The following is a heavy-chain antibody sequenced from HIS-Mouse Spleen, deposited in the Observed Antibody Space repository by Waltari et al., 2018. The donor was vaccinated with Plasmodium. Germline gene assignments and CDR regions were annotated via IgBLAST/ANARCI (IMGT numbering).Heavy chain of an antibody. Sequence: EVQLVESGGGLVQPGGSLRLSCAASGFTFSSYWMSWVRQAPGKGLEWVDNRKQDGREKYYVDSVKGRFTIARDNAKNSLYLQMNSLRAEDTAVYYCASSWYWYFDLWGRGTLVTVSS. CDR3: ASSWYWYFDL. CDR2: RKQDGREK. J-gene: IGHJ2*01. V-gene: IGHV3-7*01. CDR1: GFTFSSYW. D-gene: IGHD6-13*01.